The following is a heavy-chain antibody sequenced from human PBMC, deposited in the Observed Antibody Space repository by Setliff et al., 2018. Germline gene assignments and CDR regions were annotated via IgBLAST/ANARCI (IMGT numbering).Heavy chain of an antibody. Sequence: SETLSLTCTVSGGSINNYHWNWIRQPPGKGLEWIGYVGYNGNTHYNPSLKGRVTISVDTSKNQFSLKLTSVSAADTAVYYCARWGENSGRPDWRAFDIWGQGTMVTVSS. D-gene: IGHD1-26*01. CDR2: VGYNGNT. CDR1: GGSINNYH. J-gene: IGHJ3*02. CDR3: ARWGENSGRPDWRAFDI. V-gene: IGHV4-59*01.